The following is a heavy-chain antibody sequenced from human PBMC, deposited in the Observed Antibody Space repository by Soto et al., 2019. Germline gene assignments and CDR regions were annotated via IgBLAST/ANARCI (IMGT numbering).Heavy chain of an antibody. V-gene: IGHV3-11*01. D-gene: IGHD3-22*01. CDR3: ARDYYDSSGYYERKPLDY. J-gene: IGHJ4*02. CDR2: ISSSGSTI. Sequence: GGSLRLSCAASGFTFSDYYMSWIRHAPGKGLEWVSYISSSGSTIYYADSVKGRFTISRDNAKNSLYLQMNSLRAEDTAVYYCARDYYDSSGYYERKPLDYWGQGTLVTVSS. CDR1: GFTFSDYY.